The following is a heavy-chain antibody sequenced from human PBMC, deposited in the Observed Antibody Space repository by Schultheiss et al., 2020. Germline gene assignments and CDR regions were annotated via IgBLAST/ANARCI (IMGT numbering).Heavy chain of an antibody. V-gene: IGHV1-2*02. Sequence: ASVKVSCKTSGYTFTGWYMHWVRQAPGQGLEWMGWINPNSGGTNYAQKFQGRVTMTRDTSISTAYMELSRLRSDDTAVYYCARSGLRIQLWSRRGNWFDPWGQGTLVNVSS. D-gene: IGHD5-18*01. CDR3: ARSGLRIQLWSRRGNWFDP. CDR1: GYTFTGWY. CDR2: INPNSGGT. J-gene: IGHJ5*02.